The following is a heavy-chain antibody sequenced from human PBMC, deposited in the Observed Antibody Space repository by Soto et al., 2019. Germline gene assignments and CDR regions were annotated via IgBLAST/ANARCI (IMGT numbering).Heavy chain of an antibody. V-gene: IGHV1-69*02. D-gene: IGHD1-26*01. J-gene: IGHJ6*02. CDR2: IIPILGIA. CDR3: ARNSGSYELYYYYYGMDV. CDR1: GGTFSSYT. Sequence: QVQLVQSGAEVKKPGSSVKVSCKASGGTFSSYTISWVRQAPGQGLEWMGRIIPILGIANYAQKFQGRVTITADKATSTAYMELSSVRSENTAVYYCARNSGSYELYYYYYGMDVCGQGATVTVSS.